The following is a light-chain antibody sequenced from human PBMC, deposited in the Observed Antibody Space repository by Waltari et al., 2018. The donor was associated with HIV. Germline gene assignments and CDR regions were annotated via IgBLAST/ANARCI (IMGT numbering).Light chain of an antibody. Sequence: DIQMTQSPSSLSASVGDRVTIPCRASQSISSRISIYLNWYQQKPGKAPKLLIYSAYTLQSGVPSRFNGGGSGTDFTLTIDNLQPEDFATYYCQQTHIAPYTFGPGTKLEIK. J-gene: IGKJ2*01. CDR3: QQTHIAPYT. CDR2: SAY. CDR1: QSISSRISIY. V-gene: IGKV1-39*01.